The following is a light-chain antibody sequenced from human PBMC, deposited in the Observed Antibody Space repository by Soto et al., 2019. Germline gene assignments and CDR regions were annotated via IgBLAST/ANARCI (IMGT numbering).Light chain of an antibody. CDR3: QQFNKWPPV. CDR1: QSVGRN. CDR2: DAS. V-gene: IGKV3-15*01. J-gene: IGKJ3*01. Sequence: EIVMTQSPVTLSVPPGERATLSCRASQSVGRNVAWYQQKPGQAPRLLMYDASNRATGIPARFSGSGSGTEFTLIISRLQSDDFAVYYSQQFNKWPPVFGPGTTVDIK.